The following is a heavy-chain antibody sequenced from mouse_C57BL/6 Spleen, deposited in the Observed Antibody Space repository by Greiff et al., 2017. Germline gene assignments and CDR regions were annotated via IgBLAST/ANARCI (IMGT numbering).Heavy chain of an antibody. V-gene: IGHV1-64*01. CDR3: ARDGSTVVATRFDY. CDR2: IHPNSGST. CDR1: GYTFTSYW. J-gene: IGHJ2*01. D-gene: IGHD1-1*01. Sequence: VQLQQPGAELVKPGASVKLSCKASGYTFTSYWMHWVKQRPGQGLEWIGMIHPNSGSTNYNEKFKSKATLTVDKSSSTAYMQLSSLTSEDSAVYYCARDGSTVVATRFDYWGQGTTLIVSS.